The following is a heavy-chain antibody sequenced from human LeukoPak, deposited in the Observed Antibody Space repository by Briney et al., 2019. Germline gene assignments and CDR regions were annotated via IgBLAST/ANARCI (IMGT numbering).Heavy chain of an antibody. CDR3: ANSGDSDLGIELDY. CDR2: IWYDGSNK. V-gene: IGHV3-33*06. Sequence: TGGSLRLSCAASGFTFSSYGMHWVRQAPGKGLEWVAVIWYDGSNKYYADSVKGRFTISRDNSKNTLHLQMNSLRAVDTAVYYCANSGDSDLGIELDYWGQGTLVTVSS. CDR1: GFTFSSYG. D-gene: IGHD2-21*02. J-gene: IGHJ4*02.